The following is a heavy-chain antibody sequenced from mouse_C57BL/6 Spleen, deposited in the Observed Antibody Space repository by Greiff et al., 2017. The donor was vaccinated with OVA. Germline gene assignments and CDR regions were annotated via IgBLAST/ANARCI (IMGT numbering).Heavy chain of an antibody. CDR3: ARIGPYDYDVSWFAY. V-gene: IGHV2-2*01. CDR2: IWSGGST. Sequence: VQLQQSGPGLVQPSQSLSITCTVSGFSLTSYGVHWVRQSPGKGLEWLGVIWSGGSTDYNAAFISRLSISKDNSKSQVFFKMNSLQADDTAIYYCARIGPYDYDVSWFAYWGQGTLVTVSA. D-gene: IGHD2-4*01. J-gene: IGHJ3*01. CDR1: GFSLTSYG.